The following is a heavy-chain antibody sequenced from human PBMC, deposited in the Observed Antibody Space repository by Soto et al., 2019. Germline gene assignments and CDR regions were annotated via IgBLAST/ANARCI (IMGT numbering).Heavy chain of an antibody. Sequence: GGSLRLSCAASGFTFSSYAMSWVRQAPGKGLEWVSAISGSGGSTYYADSVKGRFTISRDNSKNTLYLQMNSLRAEDTAVYYCAKFYRPGPVYGDYVDYWGQGTLVTVSS. D-gene: IGHD4-17*01. CDR3: AKFYRPGPVYGDYVDY. CDR1: GFTFSSYA. CDR2: ISGSGGST. J-gene: IGHJ4*02. V-gene: IGHV3-23*01.